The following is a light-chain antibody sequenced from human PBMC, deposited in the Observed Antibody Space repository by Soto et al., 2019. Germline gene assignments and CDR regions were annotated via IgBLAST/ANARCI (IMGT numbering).Light chain of an antibody. CDR1: SGVVGFYDF. J-gene: IGLJ3*02. Sequence: QSVLTQPASMSGSPGQSITISCTGTSGVVGFYDFVSWYQQHPGKVPRLIIYGVTKRPSGVSHRFSGSKSGDTASLTISGLQVEYEADYSCASYTGSSTYLFGGGTKVTVL. CDR3: ASYTGSSTYL. CDR2: GVT. V-gene: IGLV2-14*03.